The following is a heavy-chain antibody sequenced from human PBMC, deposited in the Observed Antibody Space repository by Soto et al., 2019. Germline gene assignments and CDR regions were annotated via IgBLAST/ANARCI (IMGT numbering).Heavy chain of an antibody. V-gene: IGHV4-4*02. CDR1: SGSISSSNW. D-gene: IGHD4-4*01. Sequence: SETLSLTCAVSSGSISSSNWWSWVRQPPGKGLEWIGEIYHSGSTNYNPSLKSRVTISVDKSKNQFSLKLSSVTAADTAVYYCARRGGDYSNYDFYFDYWGQGTLVTVSS. CDR3: ARRGGDYSNYDFYFDY. J-gene: IGHJ4*02. CDR2: IYHSGST.